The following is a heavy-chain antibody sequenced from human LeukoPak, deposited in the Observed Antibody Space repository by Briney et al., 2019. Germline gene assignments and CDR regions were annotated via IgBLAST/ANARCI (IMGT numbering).Heavy chain of an antibody. Sequence: PSETLSLTCTVSGGSISSSSYYWGWIRQPPGKGLEWVSAISGSGGSTYYADSVKGRFTISRDNSKNTLYLQMNSLRAEDTAVYYCAKDGDTAMFGNFDYWGQGTLVTVSS. V-gene: IGHV3-23*01. J-gene: IGHJ4*02. CDR3: AKDGDTAMFGNFDY. CDR1: GGSISSSSYY. D-gene: IGHD5-18*01. CDR2: ISGSGGST.